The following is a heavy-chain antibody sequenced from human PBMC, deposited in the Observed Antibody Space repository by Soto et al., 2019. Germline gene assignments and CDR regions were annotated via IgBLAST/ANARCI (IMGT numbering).Heavy chain of an antibody. CDR3: ARDGEQYSSSSYDY. V-gene: IGHV1-18*01. J-gene: IGHJ4*02. Sequence: ASVKVSCKASGYTFTSYGISWVRQAPGQGLEWMGWISAYNGNTNYAQKLQGRVTMTTDTSTSAAYMELRSLRSDDTAVYYCARDGEQYSSSSYDYWGQGTLVTVSS. CDR1: GYTFTSYG. CDR2: ISAYNGNT. D-gene: IGHD6-6*01.